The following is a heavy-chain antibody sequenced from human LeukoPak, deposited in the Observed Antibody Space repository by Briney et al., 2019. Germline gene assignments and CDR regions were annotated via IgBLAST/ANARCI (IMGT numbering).Heavy chain of an antibody. J-gene: IGHJ3*02. V-gene: IGHV1-2*02. CDR1: GYTFTGYY. D-gene: IGHD6-13*01. Sequence: GASVKVSCEASGYTFTGYYLHWVRQAPGQGLEWMGWINPNSGGTNYAQKFQGRVTMTRDTSISTAYMELSRLRSDDTAFYYCATSTYSSSWYEAFDIWGQGTMVTVSS. CDR3: ATSTYSSSWYEAFDI. CDR2: INPNSGGT.